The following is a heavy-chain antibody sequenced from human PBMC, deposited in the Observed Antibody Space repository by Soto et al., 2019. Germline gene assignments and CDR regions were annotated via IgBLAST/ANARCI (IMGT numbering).Heavy chain of an antibody. CDR1: GFTFSSYG. J-gene: IGHJ4*02. D-gene: IGHD5-12*01. V-gene: IGHV3-30*03. CDR3: ARDRSVRWLQLISGLDY. Sequence: QVQLVESGGGVVQPGRSLRLSCAASGFTFSSYGMHWVRQAPGKGLEWVAVISYDGSNKYYADSVKGRFTISRDNSKNTLYLQMNSLRAEDTAVYYCARDRSVRWLQLISGLDYWGQGTLVTVSS. CDR2: ISYDGSNK.